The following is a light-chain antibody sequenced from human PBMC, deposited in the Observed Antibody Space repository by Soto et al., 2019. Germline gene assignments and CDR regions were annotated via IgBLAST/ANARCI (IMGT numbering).Light chain of an antibody. CDR1: SGDVGGYNL. Sequence: QSALTQPASVSGSPGEPITIPCTGTSGDVGGYNLVSWYQQHPGKAPKLMIYEVTERPSGVSNRFSGSKSGNTASLTISGLQPDEEADYYCCSYAGNSEVFGTGTKVTVL. CDR3: CSYAGNSEV. J-gene: IGLJ1*01. V-gene: IGLV2-23*02. CDR2: EVT.